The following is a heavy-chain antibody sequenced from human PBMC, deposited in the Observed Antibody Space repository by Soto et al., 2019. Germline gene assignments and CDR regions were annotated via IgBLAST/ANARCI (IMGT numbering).Heavy chain of an antibody. CDR1: GFTFSSYA. J-gene: IGHJ4*02. CDR3: TRGRYLHKYSSGFDY. D-gene: IGHD6-19*01. V-gene: IGHV3-30-3*01. Sequence: QVQLVESGGGVVQPGRSLRLSCAASGFTFSSYAMHWVRQAPGKGMEWVAVISYDGSNKYYADSVQGRFTISRDNSQNTLYLQMTSLRAEDTAVYYCTRGRYLHKYSSGFDYWGQGNLVIVSS. CDR2: ISYDGSNK.